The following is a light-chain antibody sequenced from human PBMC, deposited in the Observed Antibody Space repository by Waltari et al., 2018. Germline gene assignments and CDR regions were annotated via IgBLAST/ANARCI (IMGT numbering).Light chain of an antibody. Sequence: ETILTQSPCTLSVSPGERATLSCRASQTVSSNLAWYQQKPGQDTRILIYGASTRAAGIPARFSGSGSGTQFTLTINSLQSEDFAVYYCQQYNNWPPWTFGQGTKVEIK. CDR1: QTVSSN. CDR2: GAS. J-gene: IGKJ1*01. V-gene: IGKV3-15*01. CDR3: QQYNNWPPWT.